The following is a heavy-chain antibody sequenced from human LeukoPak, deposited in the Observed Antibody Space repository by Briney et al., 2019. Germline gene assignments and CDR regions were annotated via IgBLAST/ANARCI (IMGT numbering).Heavy chain of an antibody. D-gene: IGHD2-2*02. CDR3: AKAPLQGYCSSTSCHID. Sequence: PGRSLRLSCAASGFTFSSYAMHWVRQAPGKGLEWVAFIRFDGSSKYYADSVKGRFTISRDNSKNTLYLQMNSLRAEDTAVYYCAKAPLQGYCSSTSCHIDWGQGTLVTVSS. V-gene: IGHV3-30*02. CDR2: IRFDGSSK. CDR1: GFTFSSYA. J-gene: IGHJ4*02.